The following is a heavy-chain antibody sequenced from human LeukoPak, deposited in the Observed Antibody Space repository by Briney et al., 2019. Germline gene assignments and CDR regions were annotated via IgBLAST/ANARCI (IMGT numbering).Heavy chain of an antibody. CDR2: ISSSGSTM. Sequence: GGSLRLSCAASGSTFGSYEVNWVRQAPGKGLEWVSYISSSGSTMYYADSVKGRFTVSRDNAKNSLFLQMTSLRAEDTAVYYCARVRVTVTTLDYWGQGALVTVSS. V-gene: IGHV3-48*03. D-gene: IGHD4-17*01. CDR3: ARVRVTVTTLDY. CDR1: GSTFGSYE. J-gene: IGHJ4*02.